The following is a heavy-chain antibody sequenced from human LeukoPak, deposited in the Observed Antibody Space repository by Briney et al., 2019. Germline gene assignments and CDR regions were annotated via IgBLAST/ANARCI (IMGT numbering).Heavy chain of an antibody. CDR3: AKDQRGSSSQRGDWFDP. Sequence: GGSLRLSCAASGFTFSSYAMSWVRQAPGKGLEWVSAISGSGGSTYYADSVKGRFTISRDNSKNTLYLQMNSLRAEDTAVYYCAKDQRGSSSQRGDWFDPWVQGTLVNVSS. CDR1: GFTFSSYA. D-gene: IGHD3-16*01. V-gene: IGHV3-23*01. CDR2: ISGSGGST. J-gene: IGHJ5*02.